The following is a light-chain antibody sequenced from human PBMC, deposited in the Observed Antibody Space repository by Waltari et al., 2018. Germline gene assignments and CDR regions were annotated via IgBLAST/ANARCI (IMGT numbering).Light chain of an antibody. CDR2: GAS. V-gene: IGKV3-15*01. CDR1: QSVRNN. J-gene: IGKJ1*01. Sequence: EIVMTQSPATLSVSPGARATLPCRASQSVRNNLVWYQQKPGQAPRRLLYGASTRVTGSPARFSGSGSGTEFTLTISSMQSEDFAVYYCQQYNNSPPWTFGQGTKVEIK. CDR3: QQYNNSPPWT.